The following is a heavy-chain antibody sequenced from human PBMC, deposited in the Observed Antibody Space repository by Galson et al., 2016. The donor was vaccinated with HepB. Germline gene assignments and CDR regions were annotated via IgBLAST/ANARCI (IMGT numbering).Heavy chain of an antibody. CDR3: VRGDGSLGLTGD. CDR2: ANSDGGDT. J-gene: IGHJ4*02. CDR1: GFSFSNSW. D-gene: IGHD3-9*01. V-gene: IGHV3-74*03. Sequence: SLRLSCAVSGFSFSNSWMHWVRQPPGKRPVWVARANSDGGDTMYAESVKGRFTIARDNAKNTLYLQMNRLRADDTAVYYCVRGDGSLGLTGDWGQGSLVTVSS.